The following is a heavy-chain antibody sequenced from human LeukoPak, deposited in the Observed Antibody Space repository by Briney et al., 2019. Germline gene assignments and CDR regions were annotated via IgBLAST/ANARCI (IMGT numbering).Heavy chain of an antibody. Sequence: SETLSLTCTVSGGSISGYYWSWIRQPPEKGLEWIGFIYHSGSTRYNSSLKSRVTISVDTSQNQISLKLSSVTAADTAVYYCARYGNLDRSGSYDYWGQGTLVTVSS. D-gene: IGHD3-10*01. CDR3: ARYGNLDRSGSYDY. V-gene: IGHV4-59*01. J-gene: IGHJ4*02. CDR2: IYHSGST. CDR1: GGSISGYY.